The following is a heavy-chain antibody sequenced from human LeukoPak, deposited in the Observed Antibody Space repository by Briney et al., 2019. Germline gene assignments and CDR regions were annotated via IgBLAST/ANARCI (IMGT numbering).Heavy chain of an antibody. CDR3: AKDTPFGGY. D-gene: IGHD3-16*01. Sequence: AGGCLRLACATPGFSLCRFWIGWGREARGWGVEWVANIKPNRSGRNYVDSVKGRFPISKENPKNSLFLQPNSLRAEDTAVYYCAKDTPFGGYWGPRTLVTVST. CDR2: IKPNRSGR. J-gene: IGHJ4*02. CDR1: GFSLCRFW. V-gene: IGHV3-7*03.